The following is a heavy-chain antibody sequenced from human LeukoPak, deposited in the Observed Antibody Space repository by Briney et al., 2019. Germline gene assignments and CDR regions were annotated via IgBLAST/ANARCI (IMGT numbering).Heavy chain of an antibody. CDR2: IYYSGST. V-gene: IGHV4-59*01. CDR3: ARGHKGVAPGY. J-gene: IGHJ4*02. CDR1: GGSISSYY. Sequence: SETLSLTCTVSGGSISSYYWSWIRQPPGKGLEWTGYIYYSGSTNYNPSLKSRVTISVDTSKNQFSLKLSSVTAADTAVYYCARGHKGVAPGYWGQGTLVTVSS. D-gene: IGHD3-3*01.